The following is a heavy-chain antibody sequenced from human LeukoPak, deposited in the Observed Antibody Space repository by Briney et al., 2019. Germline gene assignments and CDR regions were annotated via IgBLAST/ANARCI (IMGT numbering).Heavy chain of an antibody. CDR2: IYYSGST. CDR1: GGSISSGGYY. CDR3: ARDYGYCSSTSCYANYYYDV. D-gene: IGHD2-2*03. Sequence: PSQTLSLTCTVSGGSISSGGYYWSWIRQHAGKGLEWIGYIYYSGSTYYNPSLKSRVTISVDTSKNQFSLKLSSVTAADTAVYYCARDYGYCSSTSCYANYYYDVWGKGTTVTVSS. V-gene: IGHV4-31*03. J-gene: IGHJ6*04.